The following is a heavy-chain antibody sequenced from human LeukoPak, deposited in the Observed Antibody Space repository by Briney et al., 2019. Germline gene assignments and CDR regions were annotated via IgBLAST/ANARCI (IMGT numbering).Heavy chain of an antibody. CDR3: ARDSSDGYGHPFDY. CDR1: GYTFTSYG. CDR2: IRAYNGNT. V-gene: IGHV1-18*04. Sequence: VASVKVSCRASGYTFTSYGISWVRQAPGQGLEWMGWIRAYNGNTNYAQKLQGRVTMTTDTSTSTAYMELRSLRSDDTAVYYCARDSSDGYGHPFDYWGQGTLVTVSS. J-gene: IGHJ4*02. D-gene: IGHD5-18*01.